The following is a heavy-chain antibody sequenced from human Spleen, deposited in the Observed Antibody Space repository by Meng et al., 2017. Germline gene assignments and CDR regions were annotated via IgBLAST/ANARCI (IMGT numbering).Heavy chain of an antibody. V-gene: IGHV3-23*01. Sequence: GESLKISCAASGFTFNNYVMNWVRQAPGKGLEWVSVISSSGDVTYYADSVKGRFTISRDNSKNTVFLQINSLRAEDTAVYYCARSPIDKYDLSALPLDYWGQGTLVTVSS. CDR1: GFTFNNYV. CDR2: ISSSGDVT. J-gene: IGHJ4*02. CDR3: ARSPIDKYDLSALPLDY. D-gene: IGHD3-22*01.